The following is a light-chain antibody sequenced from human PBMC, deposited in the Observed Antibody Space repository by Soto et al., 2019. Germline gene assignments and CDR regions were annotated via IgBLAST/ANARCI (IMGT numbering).Light chain of an antibody. CDR2: GAS. CDR1: QNVDSRY. Sequence: ILLTQSPGTLSLSPGMRATLSCRASQNVDSRYIAWYQQKPGQAPRLLIYGASSRATGIPDRFSGSGSGTDFTLTISRLEPEDFAVYYCHQYGRSAPYIFGPGTKLEIK. J-gene: IGKJ2*01. CDR3: HQYGRSAPYI. V-gene: IGKV3-20*01.